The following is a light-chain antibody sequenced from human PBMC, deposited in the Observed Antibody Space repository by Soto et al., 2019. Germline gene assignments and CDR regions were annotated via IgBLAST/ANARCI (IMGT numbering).Light chain of an antibody. Sequence: DIQMTQFPPTLSASIGDRVTITCRASQTISSSLAWYQQKPGKAPKLLIYKASTLETGVPSRFSGSGSGTEFTLTISSLQPDDFVTYYCQQYDSYSPYTFGQGTRLELK. CDR1: QTISSS. CDR2: KAS. J-gene: IGKJ2*01. V-gene: IGKV1-5*03. CDR3: QQYDSYSPYT.